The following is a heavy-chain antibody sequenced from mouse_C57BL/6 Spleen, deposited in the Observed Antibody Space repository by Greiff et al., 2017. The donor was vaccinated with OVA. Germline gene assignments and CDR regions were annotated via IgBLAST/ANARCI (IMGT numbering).Heavy chain of an antibody. CDR3: ARGNDDGYYTY. Sequence: QVQLQQPGAELVRPGSSVKLSCKASGYTFTSYWMDWVKQRPGQGLEWIGNIYPSDSETHYNQKFKDKATLTVDKSSSTAYMQLSSLTSEDSAVYYCARGNDDGYYTYWGQGTLVTVSA. CDR2: IYPSDSET. D-gene: IGHD2-3*01. CDR1: GYTFTSYW. J-gene: IGHJ3*01. V-gene: IGHV1-61*01.